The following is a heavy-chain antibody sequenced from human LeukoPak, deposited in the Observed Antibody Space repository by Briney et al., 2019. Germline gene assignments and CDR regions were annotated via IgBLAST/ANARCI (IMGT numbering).Heavy chain of an antibody. V-gene: IGHV3-15*01. CDR1: GFTFSTYA. Sequence: TGGSLRLSCAASGFTFSTYAMRWVRQAPGKGLEWVGRIKGIIDGGTTDYAAPVKGRFTVSRDDSINTLYLQMSSLKTEDTAVYYCAAQGGSGDLRYWGQGTLVTVSS. CDR3: AAQGGSGDLRY. D-gene: IGHD4-17*01. CDR2: IKGIIDGGTT. J-gene: IGHJ4*02.